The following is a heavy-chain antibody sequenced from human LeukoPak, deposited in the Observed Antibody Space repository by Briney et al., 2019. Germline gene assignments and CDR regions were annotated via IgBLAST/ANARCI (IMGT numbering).Heavy chain of an antibody. V-gene: IGHV1-69*04. J-gene: IGHJ4*02. CDR2: IIPILGIA. Sequence: ASVKVSRKSSGGTFTSYAISWVRPAPGQGLEWMGRIIPILGIANYAQKFQGRVTITADKSTSTAYMELSSLRYEDTAVYYCARDLMFDYWGQGTLVTVSS. CDR1: GGTFTSYA. CDR3: ARDLMFDY.